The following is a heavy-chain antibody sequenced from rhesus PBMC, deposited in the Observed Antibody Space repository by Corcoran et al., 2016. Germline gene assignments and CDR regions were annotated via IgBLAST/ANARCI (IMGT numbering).Heavy chain of an antibody. CDR2: GKPANDDS. CDR1: GYTFTVYH. Sequence: VPRVPSGAEIKKPGASVRIPCQASGYTFTVYHVHRVRHAPGNGLEWMGRGKPANDDSIYAQKFQERVTITADPTTDTSYMELTSLKSEDTAAYYCVTDRGPWNWYFAVWGPGTPITVSS. CDR3: VTDRGPWNWYFAV. J-gene: IGHJ2*01. D-gene: IGHD6-25*01. V-gene: IGHV1-111*02.